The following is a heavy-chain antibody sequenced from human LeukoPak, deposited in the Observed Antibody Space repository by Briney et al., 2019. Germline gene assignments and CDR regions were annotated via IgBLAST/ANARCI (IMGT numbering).Heavy chain of an antibody. J-gene: IGHJ4*02. D-gene: IGHD5-12*01. CDR1: GFTFSSYW. V-gene: IGHV3-7*05. Sequence: GGSLRLSCAASGFTFSSYWMTWVRQAPGKGLEWVAKIKQDGSEKYYVDSVKGRFTISRDNAKNSLYLQMNSLGAEDTAVYYCARSSGYGVADYWGQGTLVSVSS. CDR3: ARSSGYGVADY. CDR2: IKQDGSEK.